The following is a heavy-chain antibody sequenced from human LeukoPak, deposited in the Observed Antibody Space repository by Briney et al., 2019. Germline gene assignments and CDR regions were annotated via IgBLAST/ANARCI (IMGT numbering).Heavy chain of an antibody. CDR3: ARVGDYGPFDY. CDR1: GFTLSYYS. Sequence: GGSLRLSCAASGFTLSYYSMHWVRQAPGKGLEYVSAISNNEGNTYYANSVKGRFTISRDNSKNTLYLQMGSLRAEDMGVYYCARVGDYGPFDYWGQGTLVTVSS. CDR2: ISNNEGNT. V-gene: IGHV3-64*01. D-gene: IGHD4-17*01. J-gene: IGHJ4*02.